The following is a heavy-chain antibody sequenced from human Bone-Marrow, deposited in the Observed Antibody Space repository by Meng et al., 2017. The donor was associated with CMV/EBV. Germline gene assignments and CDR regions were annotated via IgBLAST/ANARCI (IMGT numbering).Heavy chain of an antibody. CDR2: IKSKTDGGTT. V-gene: IGHV3-15*01. CDR3: TAPRITIFGVVIDNWFDP. Sequence: GGFLRISCAASGFTFSNAWMSWVRQAPGKGLEWVGRIKSKTDGGTTDYAAPVKGRFTISRDDSKNTLYLQMNSLKTEDTAVYYCTAPRITIFGVVIDNWFDPWGQGTLVTVSS. J-gene: IGHJ5*02. D-gene: IGHD3-3*01. CDR1: GFTFSNAW.